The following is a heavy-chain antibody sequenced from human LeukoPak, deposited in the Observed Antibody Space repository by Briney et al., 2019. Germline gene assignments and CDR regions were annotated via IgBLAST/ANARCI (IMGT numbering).Heavy chain of an antibody. V-gene: IGHV3-23*01. J-gene: IGHJ4*02. CDR3: TRIGYSSSWSGDY. CDR1: GFTFSSYG. D-gene: IGHD6-13*01. Sequence: GGSLRLSCAASGFTFSSYGMSWVRQAPGKGLEWVSAISGSGGSTYFADSVKGRFTISRDNSKSTLYLRMNSLRVEDTAIYYCTRIGYSSSWSGDYWGQGTLVTVSS. CDR2: ISGSGGST.